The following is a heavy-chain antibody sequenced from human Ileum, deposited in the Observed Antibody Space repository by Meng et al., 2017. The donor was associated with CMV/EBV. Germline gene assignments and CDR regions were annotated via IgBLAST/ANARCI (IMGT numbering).Heavy chain of an antibody. CDR3: ARDQMQFYSSFSKGYFDY. J-gene: IGHJ4*02. CDR2: IYYAEST. Sequence: QLQLAGLGPGVVKTWETLPLTFTVAGDWISSSSYYWGWICQSPGKGLEWIGTIYYAESTYYNPSLSSRVTMSQDTSTNQFSLQLTSVTAADTAIYYCARDQMQFYSSFSKGYFDYWGRGTLVTVSS. V-gene: IGHV4-39*07. CDR1: GDWISSSSYY. D-gene: IGHD6-19*01.